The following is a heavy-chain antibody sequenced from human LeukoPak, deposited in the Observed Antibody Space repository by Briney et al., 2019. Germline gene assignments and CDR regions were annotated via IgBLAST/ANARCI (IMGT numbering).Heavy chain of an antibody. Sequence: PGGSLRLSCAASGFTFSSYAMHWVRQAPGKGLEWVAVISYDGSNKYYADSVKGRFTISRDNSKNTLYLQMNSLRAEDTAVYYCARDPVEYNGSRQLGYWGQGTLVTVSS. J-gene: IGHJ4*02. V-gene: IGHV3-30*04. CDR3: ARDPVEYNGSRQLGY. D-gene: IGHD1-26*01. CDR1: GFTFSSYA. CDR2: ISYDGSNK.